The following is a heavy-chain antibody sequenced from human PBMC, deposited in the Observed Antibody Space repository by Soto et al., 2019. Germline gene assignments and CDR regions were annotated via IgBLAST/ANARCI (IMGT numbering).Heavy chain of an antibody. J-gene: IGHJ5*02. V-gene: IGHV4-30-2*01. CDR1: GGSISSGGYS. CDR2: IYHSGST. Sequence: QLQLQESGSGLVKPSQTLSLTCAVSGGSISSGGYSWSWIRQPPGKGLEWIGYIYHSGSTYYNPSLKSRVTISVDRSKNQFSLKLSSVTAADTAVYYCATSAHCSGGSCYSCWFDPWGQGTLVTVSS. D-gene: IGHD2-15*01. CDR3: ATSAHCSGGSCYSCWFDP.